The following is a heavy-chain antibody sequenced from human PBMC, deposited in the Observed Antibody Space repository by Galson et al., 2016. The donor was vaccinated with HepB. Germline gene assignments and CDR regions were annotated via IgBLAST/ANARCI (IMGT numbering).Heavy chain of an antibody. CDR2: ISHSGNT. CDR3: ARERIRGVRGHPIDY. CDR1: GDSISDGGHY. J-gene: IGHJ4*02. D-gene: IGHD3-10*01. V-gene: IGHV4-31*03. Sequence: TLSLTCNVSGDSISDGGHYWTWIRQHPGKGLEWIGYISHSGNTFFNSPPKSRLSISIDVSKNQFSLDLSSVTAADTAIYYCARERIRGVRGHPIDYWGQGTLVTVSS.